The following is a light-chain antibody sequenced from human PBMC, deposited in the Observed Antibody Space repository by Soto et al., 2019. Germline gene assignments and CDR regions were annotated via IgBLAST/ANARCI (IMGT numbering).Light chain of an antibody. V-gene: IGKV1-39*01. CDR3: QQSYSTPSA. CDR2: AAS. J-gene: IGKJ2*01. Sequence: DIQMTQSPSSLSASVGDRVTITCRASQSISSYLNWYQQKPGKAPKLLIYAASSLQSGVPSRFSGSGSGTDFTLTISSLQPEDFATYSCQQSYSTPSAFGQGTKLEIK. CDR1: QSISSY.